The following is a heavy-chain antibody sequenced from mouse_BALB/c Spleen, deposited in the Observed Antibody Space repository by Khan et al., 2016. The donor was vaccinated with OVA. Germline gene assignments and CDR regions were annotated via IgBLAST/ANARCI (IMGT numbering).Heavy chain of an antibody. J-gene: IGHJ4*01. D-gene: IGHD1-1*01. Sequence: DLVKPGASVKLSCKASGYTFTSYWIYWIKQRPGEGLEWIGRLGPGSGSTYYNEMFKDKATLTVDTSSSTSYIQLSSLSSEDSAVYFCARSNYYGCSLNAMDYWGQGTSVTVSS. V-gene: IGHV1S41*01. CDR3: ARSNYYGCSLNAMDY. CDR2: LGPGSGST. CDR1: GYTFTSYW.